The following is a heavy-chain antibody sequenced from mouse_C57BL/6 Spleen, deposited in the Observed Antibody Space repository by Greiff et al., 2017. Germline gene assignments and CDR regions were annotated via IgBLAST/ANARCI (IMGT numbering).Heavy chain of an antibody. Sequence: EVQLVESGGGLVKPGGSLKLSCAASGFTFSDYGMHWVRQAPEKGLEWVAYISSGSSTIYYADTVKGRFTISRDNAKNILCLQMTSVRSEDTAMYYCAKGLLRWFAYWGQGTLVTVSA. CDR2: ISSGSSTI. D-gene: IGHD2-3*01. V-gene: IGHV5-17*01. CDR1: GFTFSDYG. CDR3: AKGLLRWFAY. J-gene: IGHJ3*01.